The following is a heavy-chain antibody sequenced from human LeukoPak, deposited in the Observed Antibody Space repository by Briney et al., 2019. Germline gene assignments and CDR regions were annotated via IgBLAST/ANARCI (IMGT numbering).Heavy chain of an antibody. CDR3: ARGDPHADL. V-gene: IGHV3-48*03. CDR1: GFDLSTYE. J-gene: IGHJ5*02. Sequence: GGSLRLSCAASGFDLSTYEMNWVRQAPGKGLEWIADITISGHTKNYADSVKGRFTISRDNARTSLYLQMDSLRVEDTGVYYCARGDPHADLWGQGTLVTVSS. CDR2: ITISGHTK.